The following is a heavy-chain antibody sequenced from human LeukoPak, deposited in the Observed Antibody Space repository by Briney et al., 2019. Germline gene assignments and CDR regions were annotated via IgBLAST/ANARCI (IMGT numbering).Heavy chain of an antibody. V-gene: IGHV1-2*02. CDR2: INPNSGGT. CDR3: ARDYSGYDLLLFDY. J-gene: IGHJ4*02. CDR1: GYTFTGDY. Sequence: GASVKVSCKXSGYTFTGDYMHWVRQAPRQGLEWMGWINPNSGGTNYAQKFQGRVTMTRDTSISTAYMELSRLRSDDTAVYYCARDYSGYDLLLFDYWGQGTLVTVSS. D-gene: IGHD5-12*01.